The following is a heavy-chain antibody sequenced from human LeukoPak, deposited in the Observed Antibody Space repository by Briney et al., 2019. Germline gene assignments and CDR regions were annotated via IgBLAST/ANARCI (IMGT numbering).Heavy chain of an antibody. CDR2: IKHSGST. J-gene: IGHJ6*02. V-gene: IGHV4-34*01. D-gene: IGHD2-15*01. CDR1: GGSFSGYY. Sequence: SETLSLTCAVDGGSFSGYYWSWIRQPPGKGLEWIGEIKHSGSTNYNPSLKSRVTISVDTSKNQFSLKLSSVTAADTAVYYCASGGYYYYYGMDVWGQGTMVTVSS. CDR3: ASGGYYYYYGMDV.